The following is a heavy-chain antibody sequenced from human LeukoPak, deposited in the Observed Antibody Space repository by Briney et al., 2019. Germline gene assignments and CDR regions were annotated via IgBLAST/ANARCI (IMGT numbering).Heavy chain of an antibody. V-gene: IGHV3-7*01. J-gene: IGHJ1*01. CDR1: GFTFSSYW. CDR3: ARVFSGESYCGGDCYSEYFQH. D-gene: IGHD2-21*02. CDR2: IKQDGSEK. Sequence: GGSLRLSCGASGFTFSSYWMSWVRQAPGKGREWVANIKQDGSEKYYVDSVKGRFTISRDNAKNSLYLQMNSLRAEDTAVYYCARVFSGESYCGGDCYSEYFQHWGQGTLVTVSS.